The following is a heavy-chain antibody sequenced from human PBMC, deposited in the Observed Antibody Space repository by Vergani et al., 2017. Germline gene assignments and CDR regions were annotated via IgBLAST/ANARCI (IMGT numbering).Heavy chain of an antibody. J-gene: IGHJ6*02. CDR1: GYTFTSYY. D-gene: IGHD6-6*01. Sequence: QVQLVQSGSELKKPGASVKVSCKASGYTFTSYYMHWVRQAPGQGLEWMGIINPSGGSTGYAQKFQGRVTMTRDTSTSTVYMELSSLRSEDTAVYYCARGIASSYYYYGMDVGGQGTTVTVSS. CDR2: INPSGGST. CDR3: ARGIASSYYYYGMDV. V-gene: IGHV1-46*01.